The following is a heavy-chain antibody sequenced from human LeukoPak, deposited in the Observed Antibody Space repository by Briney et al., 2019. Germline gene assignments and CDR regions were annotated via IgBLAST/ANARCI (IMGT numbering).Heavy chain of an antibody. CDR1: GGSFSAFY. CDR2: INHSGST. J-gene: IGHJ4*02. CDR3: ARGPYYYDSSGYYEGFGY. V-gene: IGHV4-34*01. Sequence: SETLSLTCAVYGGSFSAFYWSWIRQPPGKGLEWIGEINHSGSTNYNPSLKSRVVISVDTSKNQFSLNMNSVTAADTAVYYCARGPYYYDSSGYYEGFGYWGQGTLVTVSS. D-gene: IGHD3-22*01.